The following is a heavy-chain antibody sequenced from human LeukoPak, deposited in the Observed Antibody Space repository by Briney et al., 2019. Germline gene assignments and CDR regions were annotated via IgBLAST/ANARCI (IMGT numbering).Heavy chain of an antibody. D-gene: IGHD1-1*01. CDR1: GGSFSGYY. Sequence: SETLSLTCAVYGGSFSGYYWSWIRQPPGKGLEWIGEINHSGSTNYNPSLKSRVTISVDTSKNQFSLQLNSVTPGDTAVYYCARAVPDWFDPWGQGTLVTVSS. V-gene: IGHV4-34*01. CDR2: INHSGST. CDR3: ARAVPDWFDP. J-gene: IGHJ5*02.